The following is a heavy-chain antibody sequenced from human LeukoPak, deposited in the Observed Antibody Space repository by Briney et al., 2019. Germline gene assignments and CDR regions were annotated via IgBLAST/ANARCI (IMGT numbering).Heavy chain of an antibody. D-gene: IGHD3-10*01. Sequence: ASVKVSCKASGYTFSNYAMSWVRQAPGQGLEWMGWISTNTGNPTYAQGFTGRFVFSLDTSVSTAYLQISSLKAEDTAVYYCARYQTGFHYNGMDVWGQGTTVTVSS. CDR2: ISTNTGNP. CDR1: GYTFSNYA. V-gene: IGHV7-4-1*02. CDR3: ARYQTGFHYNGMDV. J-gene: IGHJ6*02.